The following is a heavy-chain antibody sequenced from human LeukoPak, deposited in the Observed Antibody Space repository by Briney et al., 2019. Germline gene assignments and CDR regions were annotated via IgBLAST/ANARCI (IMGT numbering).Heavy chain of an antibody. Sequence: TGGSLRLSCAASGFTFSSYAMHWVRQAPGKGLEYVSAISSNGGSTYYANSVKGRFTISRDNSKNTLYLQMGSLRAEDMAVYYCARLFVEMATIRGEAFDIWGQGTMVTVSS. D-gene: IGHD5-24*01. CDR2: ISSNGGST. CDR3: ARLFVEMATIRGEAFDI. J-gene: IGHJ3*02. CDR1: GFTFSSYA. V-gene: IGHV3-64*01.